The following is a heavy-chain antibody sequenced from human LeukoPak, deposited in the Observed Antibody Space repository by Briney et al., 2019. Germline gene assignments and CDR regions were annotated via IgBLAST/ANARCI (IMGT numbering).Heavy chain of an antibody. J-gene: IGHJ6*03. D-gene: IGHD3-10*01. CDR2: IYSGGST. Sequence: GGSLRLSCAASGFTVSSNYMSWVRQAPGQGLEWGSVIYSGGSTYYADSVKGRFTISRDNSKNTLYLQMNSLRAEDTAVYYCASGSGSYRTPYYYMDVWGTGTTVTVSS. V-gene: IGHV3-53*01. CDR1: GFTVSSNY. CDR3: ASGSGSYRTPYYYMDV.